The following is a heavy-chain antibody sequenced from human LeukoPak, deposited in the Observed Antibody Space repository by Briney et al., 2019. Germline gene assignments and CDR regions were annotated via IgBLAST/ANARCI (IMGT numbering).Heavy chain of an antibody. Sequence: SETLSLPCAVYSGSFSGYYWSWIRQPPGKGLEWIGEINHGGSTNYNPSLKSRVSISVDTSKNQFSLKLSSVTAADTAVYYCASRGYSRPFDYWGQGTLVTVSS. V-gene: IGHV4-34*01. CDR2: INHGGST. CDR1: SGSFSGYY. J-gene: IGHJ4*02. D-gene: IGHD6-13*01. CDR3: ASRGYSRPFDY.